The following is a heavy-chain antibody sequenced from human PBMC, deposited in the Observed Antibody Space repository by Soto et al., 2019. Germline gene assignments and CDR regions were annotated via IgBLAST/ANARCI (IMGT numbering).Heavy chain of an antibody. J-gene: IGHJ4*02. V-gene: IGHV1-18*01. D-gene: IGHD3-10*01. CDR2: INVYNGNT. CDR3: ARDTSRGEYDY. CDR1: GYTFSRYG. Sequence: GASVKVSCKASGYTFSRYGINWVRQAPGQGLEWMGWINVYNGNTNYAQKLQGRVTMTTDTSTSTAYLDLRSLRSDDTAVYFCARDTSRGEYDYWGQGTLVTVSS.